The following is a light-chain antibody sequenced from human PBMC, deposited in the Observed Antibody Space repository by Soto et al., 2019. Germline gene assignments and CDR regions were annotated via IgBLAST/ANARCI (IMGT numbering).Light chain of an antibody. CDR2: KAS. CDR1: HSVGVF. V-gene: IGKV1-5*03. J-gene: IGKJ2*01. Sequence: DIQMTQSPSILAASVGDRVTNTCRASHSVGVFLAWYQQKPGKAPKLLIYKASSLETGVPSRFSGSGSGTEFTLTISSLQGDDVATYYCQQYHSSFGLYTFGRGTKLEIK. CDR3: QQYHSSFGLYT.